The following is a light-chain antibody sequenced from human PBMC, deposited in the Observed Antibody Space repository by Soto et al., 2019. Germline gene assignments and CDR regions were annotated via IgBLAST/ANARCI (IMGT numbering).Light chain of an antibody. CDR3: QVWDSLSGQV. J-gene: IGLJ1*01. CDR2: NDE. Sequence: SYELTQPSSVSAAPGQTAKITCGLDSIGFRSVHWYQQKAGQAPMLVVYNDEDRPSGIPERFSGSNSGYTATLTISGVEAGDEADYYCQVWDSLSGQVFGTGTKVTVL. V-gene: IGLV3-21*02. CDR1: SIGFRS.